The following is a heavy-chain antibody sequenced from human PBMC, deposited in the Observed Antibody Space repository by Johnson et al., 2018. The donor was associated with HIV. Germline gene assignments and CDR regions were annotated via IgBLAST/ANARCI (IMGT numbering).Heavy chain of an antibody. V-gene: IGHV3-23*01. D-gene: IGHD3-22*01. J-gene: IGHJ3*02. CDR1: GFTFSSYA. CDR2: ITGTGGST. CDR3: ARQLNYYYDSSGYYYLSSAAFDI. Sequence: EVQLLESGGGVVQPGRSLRLSCAASGFTFSSYAMHWVRQAPGKGLEWVSGITGTGGSTYYADSVKGRFTISRDNSKNTLYLQMNSLRAEDTAVYYCARQLNYYYDSSGYYYLSSAAFDIWGQGTMVTVSS.